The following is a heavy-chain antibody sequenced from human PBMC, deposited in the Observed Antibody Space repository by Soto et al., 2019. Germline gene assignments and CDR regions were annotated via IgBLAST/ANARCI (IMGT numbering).Heavy chain of an antibody. J-gene: IGHJ4*02. D-gene: IGHD6-19*01. CDR3: GKERRGSGWSVCNY. V-gene: IGHV3-23*01. CDR1: GFTFRDYA. CDR2: ISGSGDSA. Sequence: VQLLESGGGLVQPGGSLRLSCAASGFTFRDYAMNWVRKAPGQGLEWVADISGSGDSARYADSVRGRFTISRDNSRNTLFVQMNTLRVADTAVYYCGKERRGSGWSVCNYWGQGTLVTVSS.